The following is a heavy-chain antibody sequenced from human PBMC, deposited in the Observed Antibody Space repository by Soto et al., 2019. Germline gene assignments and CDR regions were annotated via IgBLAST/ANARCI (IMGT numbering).Heavy chain of an antibody. V-gene: IGHV4-59*01. D-gene: IGHD6-13*01. J-gene: IGHJ6*02. CDR1: GGSISSYY. Sequence: SETLSLTCTVSGGSISSYYWSWIRQPPGKGLEWIGYIYYSGSTNYNPSLKSRVTISVDTSKNQFSLKLSSVTAADTAVYYCARGWAAAGHYYYYGMDVWGQGTTVTVSS. CDR2: IYYSGST. CDR3: ARGWAAAGHYYYYGMDV.